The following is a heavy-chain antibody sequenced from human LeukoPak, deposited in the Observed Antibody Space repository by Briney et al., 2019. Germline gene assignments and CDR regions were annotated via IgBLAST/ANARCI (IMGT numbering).Heavy chain of an antibody. D-gene: IGHD3-22*01. J-gene: IGHJ3*02. CDR2: IYHSGST. CDR1: GGPISSGGYY. V-gene: IGHV4-30-2*01. Sequence: PSQTLSLTCTVSGGPISSGGYYWSWIRQPPGKGLEWIGYIYHSGSTYYNPSLKSRVTISVDRSKNQFSLKLSSVTAADTAVYYCARAQYYYDSSGYNENAFDIWGQGTMVTVSS. CDR3: ARAQYYYDSSGYNENAFDI.